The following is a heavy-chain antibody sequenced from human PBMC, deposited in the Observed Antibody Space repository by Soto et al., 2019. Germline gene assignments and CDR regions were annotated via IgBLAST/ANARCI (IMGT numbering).Heavy chain of an antibody. Sequence: PGGSLRLSCAASGFTSSNAWMSWVRQAPGKGLEWVGRTKSKTDGGTTDYAAPVKGRFTISRDDSENTRYLQMNSLKTEDTAVYYCTTAPLAAAYSGWGQGTLVTVSS. D-gene: IGHD1-26*01. CDR1: GFTSSNAW. CDR2: TKSKTDGGTT. J-gene: IGHJ4*02. CDR3: TTAPLAAAYSG. V-gene: IGHV3-15*01.